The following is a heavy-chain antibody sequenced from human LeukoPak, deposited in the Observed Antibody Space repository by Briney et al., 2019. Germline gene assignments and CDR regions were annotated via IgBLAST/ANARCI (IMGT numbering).Heavy chain of an antibody. J-gene: IGHJ4*02. CDR2: ISYIGST. CDR1: GGSISSYY. Sequence: SETLSLTCSVSGGSISSYYWSWIRQPPGKGLEWIGYISYIGSTNYNPSLKSRVTISVDTSKNQFSLNLSSVTAADTAVYYCARDPRRYFDYWGQGTLVTVSS. CDR3: ARDPRRYFDY. V-gene: IGHV4-59*08.